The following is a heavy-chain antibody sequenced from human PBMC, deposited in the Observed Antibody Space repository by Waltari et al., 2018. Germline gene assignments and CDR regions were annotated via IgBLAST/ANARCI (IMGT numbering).Heavy chain of an antibody. J-gene: IGHJ4*02. V-gene: IGHV4-38-2*02. Sequence: QVQLQESGPGLVKPSETLSLTCTVSGYSISSGYYWGWIRQPPGKGLEWIGRIYHSGGTYYNPSLKSRVTISVDTSKNQFSRKLSSVTAADTAVYYCARDAPTRIMGESDYWGQGTLVTVSS. CDR1: GYSISSGYY. CDR3: ARDAPTRIMGESDY. D-gene: IGHD3-16*01. CDR2: IYHSGGT.